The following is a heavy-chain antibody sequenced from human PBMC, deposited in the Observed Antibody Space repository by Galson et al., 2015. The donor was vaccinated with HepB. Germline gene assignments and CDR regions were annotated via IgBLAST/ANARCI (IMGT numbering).Heavy chain of an antibody. J-gene: IGHJ4*02. Sequence: SVTVSCKASGGTFSSYAISWVRQAPGQGLEWMGGIIPIFGTANYAQKFQGRVTITADKSTSTAYMELSSLRSEDTAVYYCARGVYDYVWGSYRLPAYYFDYWGQGTLVTVSS. V-gene: IGHV1-69*06. CDR1: GGTFSSYA. CDR2: IIPIFGTA. CDR3: ARGVYDYVWGSYRLPAYYFDY. D-gene: IGHD3-16*02.